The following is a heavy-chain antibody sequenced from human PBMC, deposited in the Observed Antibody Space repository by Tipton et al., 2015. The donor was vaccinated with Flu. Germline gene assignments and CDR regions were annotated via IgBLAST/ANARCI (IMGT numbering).Heavy chain of an antibody. CDR3: ARGGPYSSGWFED. D-gene: IGHD6-19*01. CDR1: GFIFSSYW. J-gene: IGHJ5*02. V-gene: IGHV3-74*01. CDR2: INSDGSST. Sequence: SLRLSCAASGFIFSSYWMHWVRQAPGKGLVWVSRINSDGSSTSYADSVKGRFTISRDNAKNTLYLQMNSLRAEDTAVYYCARGGPYSSGWFEDWGQGTLVTVSS.